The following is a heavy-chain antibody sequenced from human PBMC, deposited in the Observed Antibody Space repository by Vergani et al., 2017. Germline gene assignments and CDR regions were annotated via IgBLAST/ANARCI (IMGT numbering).Heavy chain of an antibody. CDR3: ARSYYYDSSGYYHFDY. D-gene: IGHD3-22*01. Sequence: QVQLQESGPGLVQPSQTLSLTCTVSGGSISSGGYYWSWIRQHPGKGLEWIGYIYYSGSTYYNPSLKSRVTISVDTSKNQFSLKLSSVTAADTAVYYCARSYYYDSSGYYHFDYWGQGTLVTVSS. CDR1: GGSISSGGYY. J-gene: IGHJ4*02. CDR2: IYYSGST. V-gene: IGHV4-31*03.